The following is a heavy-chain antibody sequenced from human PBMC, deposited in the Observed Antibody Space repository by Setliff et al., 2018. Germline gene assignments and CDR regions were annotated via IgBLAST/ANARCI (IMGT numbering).Heavy chain of an antibody. CDR1: GGSFSGYS. CDR2: INHSGST. Sequence: SETLSLTCAVYGGSFSGYSWTWIRQPPGKGLEWIGDINHSGSTNYSPSLKSRLAISLDTSGNRFSLNLTSVTAADTAVYYCARDPGFHSGTWCLGDWGQGTQVTVSS. D-gene: IGHD2-8*01. J-gene: IGHJ4*02. CDR3: ARDPGFHSGTWCLGD. V-gene: IGHV4-34*01.